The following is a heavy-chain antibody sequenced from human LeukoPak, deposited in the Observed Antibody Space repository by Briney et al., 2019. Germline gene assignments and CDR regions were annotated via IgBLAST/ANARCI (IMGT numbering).Heavy chain of an antibody. V-gene: IGHV1-3*01. CDR2: INADDGNT. D-gene: IGHD2-2*01. CDR1: GYTFTTYA. J-gene: IGHJ5*02. Sequence: ASVKASCKTSGYTFTTYAIHWVRQAPGQRLEWMGLINADDGNTRYSQRFQGRVTITRDTSANTAYMELSSLRFEDTAVYYCARGTVVQPSANWFDPRGQGTPVTVSS. CDR3: ARGTVVQPSANWFDP.